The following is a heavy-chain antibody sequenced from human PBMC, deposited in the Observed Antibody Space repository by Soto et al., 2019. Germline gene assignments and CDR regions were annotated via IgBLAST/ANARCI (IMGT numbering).Heavy chain of an antibody. J-gene: IGHJ5*02. CDR3: ARGVGVPNNWFDP. CDR1: GGSISSGGYY. V-gene: IGHV4-31*03. Sequence: QVQLQESGPGLVKPSQTLSLTCTVSGGSISSGGYYWSWIRQHPGQGLEWIGYIYYSGSTYYNPSLKSRFTISVDTSKNQFSLKLSSVTAADTAVYYCARGVGVPNNWFDPWGQGTLVTVSS. CDR2: IYYSGST. D-gene: IGHD2-2*01.